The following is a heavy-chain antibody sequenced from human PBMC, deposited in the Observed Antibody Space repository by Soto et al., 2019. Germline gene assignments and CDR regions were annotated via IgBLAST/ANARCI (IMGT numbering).Heavy chain of an antibody. CDR1: GGTFSSYA. V-gene: IGHV1-69*13. J-gene: IGHJ4*02. D-gene: IGHD6-19*01. CDR3: AECSSGWYGESDY. CDR2: IIPIFGTA. Sequence: ASVKVSCKASGGTFSSYAISWVRQAPGQGLEWMGGIIPIFGTANYAQKFQGRVTITADESTSTAYMELSSLRSEDTAVYYCAECSSGWYGESDYWGQGTLVTVSS.